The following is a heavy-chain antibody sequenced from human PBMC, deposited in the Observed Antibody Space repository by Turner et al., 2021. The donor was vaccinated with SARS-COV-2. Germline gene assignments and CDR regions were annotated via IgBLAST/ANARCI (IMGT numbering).Heavy chain of an antibody. J-gene: IGHJ5*02. CDR1: GCSISSSSYY. CDR3: ARHWEVAAAAYLARFDP. V-gene: IGHV4-39*01. CDR2: IYYSGSI. D-gene: IGHD6-13*01. Sequence: QLQLQESGPGLVKPSETLSLTCTVSGCSISSSSYYWGWIRQPPGKGLEWIGSIYYSGSIYYNQSLKSRVTISVDTSKNQCSRKLTSVTAADTAVYFCARHWEVAAAAYLARFDPWGQGTLVTVSS.